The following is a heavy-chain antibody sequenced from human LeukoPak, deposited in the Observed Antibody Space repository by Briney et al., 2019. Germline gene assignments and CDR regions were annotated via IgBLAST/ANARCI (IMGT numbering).Heavy chain of an antibody. Sequence: SETLSLTCTVSGGSISSYYWSWIRQPPGKGLEWIGFVSSSGTTNHNPSLKSRVTISVDMFKNRFSLKLGSVTAADTAVYYCARGWGSYKGIAYSYYGLDVWGQGTTVIVSS. CDR2: VSSSGTT. CDR1: GGSISSYY. V-gene: IGHV4-59*01. J-gene: IGHJ6*02. D-gene: IGHD3-16*01. CDR3: ARGWGSYKGIAYSYYGLDV.